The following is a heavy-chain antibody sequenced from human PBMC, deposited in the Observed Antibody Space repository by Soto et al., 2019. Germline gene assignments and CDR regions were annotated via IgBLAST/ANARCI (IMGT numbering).Heavy chain of an antibody. CDR3: ARGGRRSPGMDV. Sequence: QVQLQESGPGLVKPSQTLSLTCTVSGGSISSGGYYWSWIRQHPGKGLEWIGYIYYSGSTYYNPSLKSPVTISVDTSKHQSSMKLSSVTAADTAVYYCARGGRRSPGMDVWGQGTTVTVSS. V-gene: IGHV4-31*01. CDR1: GGSISSGGYY. J-gene: IGHJ6*02. CDR2: IYYSGST.